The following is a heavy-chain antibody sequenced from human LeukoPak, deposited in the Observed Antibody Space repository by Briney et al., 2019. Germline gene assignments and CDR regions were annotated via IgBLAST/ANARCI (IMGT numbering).Heavy chain of an antibody. CDR2: ISYDGSNK. Sequence: GGSLRLSCAASGFIFSRNAMHWVRQAPGKGLEWVAVISYDGSNKYYADSVKGRVTISRDNSKNTLYLQMNSLRAEDTAVYYCARVVGSGWLIDYWGQGTLVTVSS. J-gene: IGHJ4*02. D-gene: IGHD6-19*01. CDR1: GFIFSRNA. V-gene: IGHV3-30-3*01. CDR3: ARVVGSGWLIDY.